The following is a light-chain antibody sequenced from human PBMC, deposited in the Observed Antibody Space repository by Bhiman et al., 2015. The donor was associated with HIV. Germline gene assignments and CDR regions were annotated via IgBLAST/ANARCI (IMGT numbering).Light chain of an antibody. CDR1: SRDVGGYNY. CDR2: DVS. CDR3: SSYTSTHTLV. J-gene: IGLJ1*01. V-gene: IGLV2-14*03. Sequence: QSALTQPASVSGSPGQSITISCTGSSRDVGGYNYVSWYQQHPGKAPKVMIYDVSNRPSGVSNRFSGSKSGNTASLTISGLQAEDEADYYCSSYTSTHTLVFGTGTKVTVL.